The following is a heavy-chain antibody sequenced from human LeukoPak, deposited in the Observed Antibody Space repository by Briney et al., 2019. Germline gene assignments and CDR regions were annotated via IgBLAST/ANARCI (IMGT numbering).Heavy chain of an antibody. CDR1: GGSFSGYY. V-gene: IGHV4-34*01. CDR2: INHSGST. J-gene: IGHJ5*02. CDR3: ARGQVAAIHNWFDP. D-gene: IGHD2-2*02. Sequence: KPSETLSLTCAVYGGSFSGYYWSWIRQPPGKGLEWIGEINHSGSTNYNPSLKSRVTISVDTSKNQFSLKLCSVTAADTAVYYCARGQVAAIHNWFDPWGQGTLVTVSS.